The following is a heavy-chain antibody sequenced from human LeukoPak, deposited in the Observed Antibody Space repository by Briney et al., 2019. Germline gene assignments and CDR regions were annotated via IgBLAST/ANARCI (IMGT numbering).Heavy chain of an antibody. CDR2: ISYDGSNK. V-gene: IGHV3-30-3*01. CDR1: GFTFSNYA. J-gene: IGHJ6*02. CDR3: AREDYGGNPPANYGMDV. D-gene: IGHD4-23*01. Sequence: GGSLRLSCAASGFTFSNYAIHWVRQAPGKGLEWVAVISYDGSNKYYADSVKGRFTISRDNSKSTLYLQMNSLRAEDTAAYYCAREDYGGNPPANYGMDVWGQGTTVTVSS.